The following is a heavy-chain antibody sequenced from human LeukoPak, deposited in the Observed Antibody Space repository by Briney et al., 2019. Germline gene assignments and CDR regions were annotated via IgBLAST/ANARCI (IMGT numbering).Heavy chain of an antibody. CDR2: ISAYNDNT. Sequence: GASVKLSCKASGYTFTSYGISWVRQAPGQGLEWMGWISAYNDNTNYAQKLQGRVTMTTDTSTSTAYMELRSLRSDDTAVYYCARGYYDSSGYYYPVFDYWGQGTLVTVSS. J-gene: IGHJ4*02. CDR3: ARGYYDSSGYYYPVFDY. D-gene: IGHD3-22*01. V-gene: IGHV1-18*01. CDR1: GYTFTSYG.